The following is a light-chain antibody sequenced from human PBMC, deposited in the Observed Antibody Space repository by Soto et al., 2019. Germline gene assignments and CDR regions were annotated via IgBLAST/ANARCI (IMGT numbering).Light chain of an antibody. CDR3: SSYTGISTPVA. CDR1: SSDVGGYNS. CDR2: DVR. V-gene: IGLV2-14*03. J-gene: IGLJ2*01. Sequence: QSALTQPASVSGSPGQSITISCTGTSSDVGGYNSVSWYQQHPGKAPKLMIYDVRNRPSGVSNRFSGSKSGNTASLTISGLQAEDEADYYCSSYTGISTPVAFGGGTKLTVL.